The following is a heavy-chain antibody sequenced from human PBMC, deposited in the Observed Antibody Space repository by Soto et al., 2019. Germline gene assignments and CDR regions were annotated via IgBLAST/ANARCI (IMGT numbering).Heavy chain of an antibody. J-gene: IGHJ4*02. CDR2: IYYSGSA. CDR3: ASSGRGYSGYDLHSIDY. CDR1: GGSISSGGYY. Sequence: SETLSLTCTVSGGSISSGGYYWSWIRQHPGKGLEWIGYIYYSGSAYYNPSLKSRVTISVDTSKNQFSLKLSSVTAADTAVYYCASSGRGYSGYDLHSIDYWGQGTLVTVSS. V-gene: IGHV4-31*03. D-gene: IGHD5-12*01.